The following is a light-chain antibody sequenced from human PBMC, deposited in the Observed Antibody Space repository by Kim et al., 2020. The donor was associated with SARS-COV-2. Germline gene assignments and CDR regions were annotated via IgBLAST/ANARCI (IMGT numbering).Light chain of an antibody. CDR3: QQYVTSPT. CDR1: QTVSSNY. J-gene: IGKJ2*01. Sequence: SLSPGDRPTLSCRASQTVSSNYFAWYQQKPGQAPTLLIYGASSRATGIPDRFSGSGSGTDFTLTISSLEPEDFAVYYCQQYVTSPTFGQGTKLEI. V-gene: IGKV3-20*01. CDR2: GAS.